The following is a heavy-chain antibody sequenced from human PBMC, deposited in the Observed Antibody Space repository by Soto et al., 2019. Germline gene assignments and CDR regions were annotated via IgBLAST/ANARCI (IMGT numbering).Heavy chain of an antibody. D-gene: IGHD1-1*01. Sequence: KRYWKAPGYAISSYLGGWRRKATKQGLAWMGWINAYNGNTNYAQKPPGRVTMTTDTSTSAAYMELRSLRSDDTAVYYCARGNDFRDGNEAFDIWGNGSIV. CDR3: ARGNDFRDGNEAFDI. J-gene: IGHJ3*02. CDR2: INAYNGNT. CDR1: GYAISSYL. V-gene: IGHV1-18*01.